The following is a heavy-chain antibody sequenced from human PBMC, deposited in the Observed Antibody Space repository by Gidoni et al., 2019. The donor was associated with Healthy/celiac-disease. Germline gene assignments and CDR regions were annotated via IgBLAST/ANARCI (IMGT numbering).Heavy chain of an antibody. Sequence: QVQLQQWGAGLLKPSETLSLTCAVYGGSFSGYYWSWIRQPPGKGLEWIGEINHSGSTNYNPSLKSRVTISVDTSKNQFSLKLSSVTAADTAVYYCARLSYGSGSYYPPRYYYGMDVWGQGTTVTVSS. J-gene: IGHJ6*02. CDR1: GGSFSGYY. CDR3: ARLSYGSGSYYPPRYYYGMDV. CDR2: INHSGST. V-gene: IGHV4-34*01. D-gene: IGHD3-10*01.